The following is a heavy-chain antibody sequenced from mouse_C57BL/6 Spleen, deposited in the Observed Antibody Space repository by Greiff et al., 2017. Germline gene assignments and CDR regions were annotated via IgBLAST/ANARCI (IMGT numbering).Heavy chain of an antibody. V-gene: IGHV1-22*01. CDR2: INPNNGGT. CDR1: GYTFTDYN. J-gene: IGHJ1*03. CDR3: ARREPRYFDV. Sequence: VQLKQSGPELVKPGASVKMSCKASGYTFTDYNMHWVKQSHGKSLEWIGYINPNNGGTSYNQKFKVQATLTVNKSSSTAYMERRSLTSEDSAVYYCARREPRYFDVWGTGTTVTVSS.